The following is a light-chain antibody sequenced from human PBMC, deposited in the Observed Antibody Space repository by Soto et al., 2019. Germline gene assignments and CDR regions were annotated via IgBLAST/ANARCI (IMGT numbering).Light chain of an antibody. J-gene: IGKJ4*01. Sequence: DIQMTQSASTLSASVGDRVTITCRASQSINSRLAWYQQKPVKAPYHLIYKASTVQAGAPLRFSGSGSGTEFTLTINALQSDDCRTYYCQHHNNCPAMVGGGTKVELQ. CDR3: QHHNNCPAM. CDR2: KAS. V-gene: IGKV1-5*03. CDR1: QSINSR.